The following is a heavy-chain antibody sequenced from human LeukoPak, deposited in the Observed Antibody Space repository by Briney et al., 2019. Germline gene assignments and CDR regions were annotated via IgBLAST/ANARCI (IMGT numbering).Heavy chain of an antibody. V-gene: IGHV1-46*01. CDR1: GYTFTSYA. J-gene: IGHJ4*02. D-gene: IGHD3-22*01. Sequence: ASVKVSCKASGYTFTSYAMNWVRQAPGQGLEWMGWINPRGGSISYAQKFQGRVTMTRDTSTSTVYMELSSLRSEDTAVYYCARDPPYDTSGYYFDYWGQGTLVTVSS. CDR3: ARDPPYDTSGYYFDY. CDR2: INPRGGSI.